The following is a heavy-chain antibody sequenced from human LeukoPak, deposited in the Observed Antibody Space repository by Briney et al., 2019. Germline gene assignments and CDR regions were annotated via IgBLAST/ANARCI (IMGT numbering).Heavy chain of an antibody. CDR2: ISGGGGRT. CDR1: GFTFSSYA. J-gene: IGHJ5*02. CDR3: AKETQVLSGFDP. V-gene: IGHV3-23*01. D-gene: IGHD4/OR15-4a*01. Sequence: GGSLRLSCAASGFTFSSYAMSWVRQAPGKGLEWVSAISGGGGRTNCADSVKGRFTISRDNSKNTLYLQMNSLRAEDTAVYYCAKETQVLSGFDPWGQGTLVTVSS.